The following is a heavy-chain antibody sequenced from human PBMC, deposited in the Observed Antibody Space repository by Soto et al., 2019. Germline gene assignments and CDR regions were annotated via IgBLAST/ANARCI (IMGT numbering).Heavy chain of an antibody. CDR3: AKGNSWSPDLVLDI. Sequence: GGSLRLSCAASKSIFTGYCMHWVRQTPGKGLEWVAVMRFDGTDEHYPDSVKGRFTLSRDSSKNTLHLQMNSLRAEDTAVYYCAKGNSWSPDLVLDIWGQGTMVTVPS. V-gene: IGHV3-30*02. CDR2: MRFDGTDE. D-gene: IGHD1-7*01. CDR1: KSIFTGYC. J-gene: IGHJ3*02.